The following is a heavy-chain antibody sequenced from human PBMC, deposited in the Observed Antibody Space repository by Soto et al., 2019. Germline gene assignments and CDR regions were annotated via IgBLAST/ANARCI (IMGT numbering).Heavy chain of an antibody. CDR2: IIPILGIA. Sequence: QVQLVQSGAEVKKPGSSVKVSCKASGGTFSSYTISWVRQAPGQGLEWMGRIIPILGIANYAQKFQGRVTITADXXTXTXXMELSSLRSEDTAVYYCARAKQQLPRRRYYYGMDVWGQGTTVTVSS. CDR1: GGTFSSYT. J-gene: IGHJ6*02. CDR3: ARAKQQLPRRRYYYGMDV. D-gene: IGHD6-13*01. V-gene: IGHV1-69*02.